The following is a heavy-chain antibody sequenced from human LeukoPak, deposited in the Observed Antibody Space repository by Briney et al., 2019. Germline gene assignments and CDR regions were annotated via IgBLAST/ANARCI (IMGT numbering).Heavy chain of an antibody. Sequence: SQTLSLSCAIFGDSVSSRGAAWNWIRQSPSRGLEWLGRTFYKSKWSEEYTVSVRSRIDIDPDTSKNQFSLQLHSVTPEDTGAYYCARGWLKTGFDYWGQGTLVTVSS. CDR1: GDSVSSRGAA. D-gene: IGHD3-9*01. J-gene: IGHJ4*02. CDR3: ARGWLKTGFDY. CDR2: TFYKSKWSE. V-gene: IGHV6-1*01.